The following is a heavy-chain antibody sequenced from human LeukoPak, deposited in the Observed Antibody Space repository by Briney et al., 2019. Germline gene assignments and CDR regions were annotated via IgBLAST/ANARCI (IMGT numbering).Heavy chain of an antibody. J-gene: IGHJ5*02. CDR2: IKEDGSEG. CDR3: ATAGDLNWFDP. D-gene: IGHD1-14*01. Sequence: GGSLRLSCATSGFSFSNSWMRWVRQAPGKGLEWVANIKEDGSEGYYLDSVEGRFAISRDNAKNSLYLQMNSMRAEDTAVYYCATAGDLNWFDPRGQGTLVIVSS. CDR1: GFSFSNSW. V-gene: IGHV3-7*01.